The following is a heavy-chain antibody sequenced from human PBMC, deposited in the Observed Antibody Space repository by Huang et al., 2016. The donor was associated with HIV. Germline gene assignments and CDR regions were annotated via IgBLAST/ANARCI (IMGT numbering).Heavy chain of an antibody. D-gene: IGHD1-1*01. CDR1: GYTFSSYP. CDR3: TREGLEFTNF. CDR2: INAGYGDT. V-gene: IGHV1-3*01. J-gene: IGHJ4*02. Sequence: QVQLVQSGAEVKKPGTSVKVSCKASGYTFSSYPLHWGRHAPGQRLEWMGSINAGYGDTKYSQKFQGRLTITRDTSATTVFMELSRLSSEDTAVYYCTREGLEFTNFWGQGTLVTVSS.